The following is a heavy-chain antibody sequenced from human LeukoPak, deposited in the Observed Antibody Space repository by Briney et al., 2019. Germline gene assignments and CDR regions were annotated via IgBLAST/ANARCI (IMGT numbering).Heavy chain of an antibody. D-gene: IGHD2-15*01. V-gene: IGHV6-1*01. CDR1: GDSVSSTSAA. CDR3: ARTSLELPNYYNGMDV. Sequence: SQTLSLTCAISGDSVSSTSAAWNWIRQSPSRGLEWLGSTYYRSKWYNDYAVSVKSRITINPDTSKNQFSLQLNSVTPEDTAVYYCARTSLELPNYYNGMDVWGQGTTVTVSS. CDR2: TYYRSKWYN. J-gene: IGHJ6*02.